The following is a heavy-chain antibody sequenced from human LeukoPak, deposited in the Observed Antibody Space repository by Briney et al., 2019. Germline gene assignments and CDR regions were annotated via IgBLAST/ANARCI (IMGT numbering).Heavy chain of an antibody. V-gene: IGHV3-23*01. CDR1: GFTFSSYA. CDR3: AKDPQRRGTLGRGPGAFDI. CDR2: ISGSGGST. Sequence: GGSLRLSCAASGFTFSSYAMSWVRQAPGKGLEWVSAISGSGGSTYYADSVKGRFAISRDNSKNTLYLQMNSLRAEDTAVYYCAKDPQRRGTLGRGPGAFDIWGQGTMVTVSS. J-gene: IGHJ3*02. D-gene: IGHD3-10*01.